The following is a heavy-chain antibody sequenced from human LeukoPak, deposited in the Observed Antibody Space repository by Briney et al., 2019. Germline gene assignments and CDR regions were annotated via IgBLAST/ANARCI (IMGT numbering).Heavy chain of an antibody. CDR3: ARGGAARPDY. V-gene: IGHV3-48*01. CDR2: ISSNSRTV. J-gene: IGHJ4*02. Sequence: GGSLRLSCAVSGFTFSYYGMNWVRQAPGKGLEWVSYISSNSRTVEYADSVMGRFTISRDNAKNPLYLQLNTLRAEDTAVYYCARGGAARPDYWGRGTLVSVSS. CDR1: GFTFSYYG. D-gene: IGHD6-6*01.